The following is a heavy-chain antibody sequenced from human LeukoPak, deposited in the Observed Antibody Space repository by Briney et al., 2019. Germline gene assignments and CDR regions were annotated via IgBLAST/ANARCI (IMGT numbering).Heavy chain of an antibody. D-gene: IGHD2-2*01. J-gene: IGHJ4*02. CDR1: GFTFSSYG. CDR2: ISYDGSNK. Sequence: GGSLRLSCAASGFTFSSYGMHWVRQAPGKGLEWVAVISYDGSNKYYADSVKGRFTISRDNAKNSLYLQMNSLRAEDTAVYYCARAPAAVDYWGQGTLVTVSS. CDR3: ARAPAAVDY. V-gene: IGHV3-30*03.